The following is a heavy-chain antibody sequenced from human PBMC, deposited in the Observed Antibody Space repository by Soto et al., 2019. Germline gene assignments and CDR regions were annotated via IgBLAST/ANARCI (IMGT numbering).Heavy chain of an antibody. Sequence: QVQLQQWGAGLLKPSETLSLTCAVYGGSFSGYYWSWIRQPPGKGLEWIGEINHSGSTNYNPSLKSRATISADTSKLQFALKLSSVTAAATAVYYCARAVWVAVAGTGRYFDLWGRGTLVTVSS. J-gene: IGHJ2*01. D-gene: IGHD6-19*01. V-gene: IGHV4-34*01. CDR1: GGSFSGYY. CDR3: ARAVWVAVAGTGRYFDL. CDR2: INHSGST.